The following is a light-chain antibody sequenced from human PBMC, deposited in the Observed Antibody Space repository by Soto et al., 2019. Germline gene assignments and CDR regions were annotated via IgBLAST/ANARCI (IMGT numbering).Light chain of an antibody. CDR3: SSYTSGSTVV. J-gene: IGLJ2*01. CDR1: TSDVGGYNY. Sequence: QSALTQPASVSGSAGQSITISCTGTTSDVGGYNYVSWYQQHAGKAPKLMIDDVSNRPSRVSHGFSGSKSGNTAALTISGLQAEDEAGDYCSSYTSGSTVVFGGGTKLPVL. V-gene: IGLV2-14*01. CDR2: DVS.